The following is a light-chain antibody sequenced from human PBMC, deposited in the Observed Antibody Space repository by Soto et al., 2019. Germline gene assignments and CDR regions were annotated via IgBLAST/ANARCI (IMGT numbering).Light chain of an antibody. V-gene: IGLV1-44*01. CDR3: AAWDDSLNGFWV. CDR1: SSNIGSNN. CDR2: SNN. J-gene: IGLJ3*02. Sequence: QSVLTQPPSASGTPGQRVTISCSGSSSNIGSNNVNWYQQLPGTAAKLLIYSNNQRPSGVPDRFSGSKSGTSASLAISGLQSEDEADDYCAAWDDSLNGFWVFGGGTKLTVL.